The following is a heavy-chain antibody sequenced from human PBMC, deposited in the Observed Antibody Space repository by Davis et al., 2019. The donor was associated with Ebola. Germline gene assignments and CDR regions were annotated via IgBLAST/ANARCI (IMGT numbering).Heavy chain of an antibody. Sequence: PGGSLRLSCAASGFTFTDAWMNWVRQAPGKGLEWVGRIKSNSVGGTTDHAAPVKGRFTVSRDDSKNTLYLQMNSLKTEDTAVYYCTTDSYYDSNALDYWGQGTLVTVSS. CDR2: IKSNSVGGTT. V-gene: IGHV3-15*07. CDR3: TTDSYYDSNALDY. J-gene: IGHJ4*02. D-gene: IGHD3-22*01. CDR1: GFTFTDAW.